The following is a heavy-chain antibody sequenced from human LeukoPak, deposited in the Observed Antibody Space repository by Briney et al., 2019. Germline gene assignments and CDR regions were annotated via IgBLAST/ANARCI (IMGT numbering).Heavy chain of an antibody. CDR3: ARGKALDYYDSSGYYYYYYGMDV. CDR2: INPNSGGT. J-gene: IGHJ6*02. CDR1: GYTFSGYY. Sequence: ASVKVSCKASGYTFSGYYMHWVRQAPGQGLEWMGGINPNSGGTNYAQKFQGRVTMTRDTSISTAYMELSRLRSDDTAVYYCARGKALDYYDSSGYYYYYYGMDVWGQGTTVTVSS. D-gene: IGHD3-22*01. V-gene: IGHV1-2*02.